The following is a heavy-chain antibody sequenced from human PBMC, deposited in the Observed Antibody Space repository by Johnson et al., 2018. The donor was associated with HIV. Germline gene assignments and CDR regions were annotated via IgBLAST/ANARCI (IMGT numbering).Heavy chain of an antibody. J-gene: IGHJ3*02. CDR1: GFTFSSYA. V-gene: IGHV3-30*04. CDR2: ISYDGSNK. Sequence: QVQLVESGGGVVQPGRSLRLSCAASGFTFSSYAMHWVRQAPGTGLEWVAVISYDGSNKYYADSVKGRFTISRDNSKNTLYLQMNSLRAEDTAVYYCARAGANYYYDSSGYGAFDIWGQGTMVTVSS. CDR3: ARAGANYYYDSSGYGAFDI. D-gene: IGHD3-22*01.